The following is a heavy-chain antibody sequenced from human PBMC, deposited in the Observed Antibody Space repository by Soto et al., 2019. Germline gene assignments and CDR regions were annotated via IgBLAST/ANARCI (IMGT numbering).Heavy chain of an antibody. CDR3: ARDIRGYAYATFDY. CDR2: IKQDGSEK. D-gene: IGHD3-10*01. CDR1: GFTFSSHW. V-gene: IGHV3-7*05. J-gene: IGHJ4*02. Sequence: EVQLVESGGGLVQPGGSLRLSCAASGFTFSSHWMSWVRQAPGKGLEWVANIKQDGSEKYYVDSVKGRFTISRDNAKNSLYLQMNRLRAEDTAVYHCARDIRGYAYATFDYWGQGTLVRVSS.